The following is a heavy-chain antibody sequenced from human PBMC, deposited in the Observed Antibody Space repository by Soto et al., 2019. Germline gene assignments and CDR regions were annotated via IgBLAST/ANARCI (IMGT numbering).Heavy chain of an antibody. Sequence: LSLTCTVSGGSISSSYWSWIRQPPGKGLEWIGYIYYSGSTNYNPSLKSRVTISVDTSKNQFSLKLSSVTAADTAVYYCARHIGVAGTTLLVDPWGQGTLVTVSS. CDR2: IYYSGST. D-gene: IGHD1-7*01. V-gene: IGHV4-59*08. CDR1: GGSISSSY. CDR3: ARHIGVAGTTLLVDP. J-gene: IGHJ5*02.